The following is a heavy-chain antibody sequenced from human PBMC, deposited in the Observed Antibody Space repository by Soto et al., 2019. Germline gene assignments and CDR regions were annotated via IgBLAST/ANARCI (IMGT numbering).Heavy chain of an antibody. V-gene: IGHV3-33*01. Sequence: QVQLVESGGGVVQPGKSLRLSCVASGYTFDSRSMHWVRQAPGKGLEWVAVIWYDGTNKYYSDSVKGRFTISRDNSKNTLYLQMTGLSAEDTAIYYCAREGVTSFYRDSWGQGTLVTVSS. J-gene: IGHJ4*02. CDR1: GYTFDSRS. D-gene: IGHD2-21*02. CDR2: IWYDGTNK. CDR3: AREGVTSFYRDS.